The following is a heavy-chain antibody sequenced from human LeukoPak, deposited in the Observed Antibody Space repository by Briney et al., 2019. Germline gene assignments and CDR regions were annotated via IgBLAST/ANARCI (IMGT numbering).Heavy chain of an antibody. D-gene: IGHD2-2*01. J-gene: IGHJ4*02. Sequence: ASVKVSCKASGYTFTSYGISWVRQAPGQGLEWMGWISAYNGNTNYAQKLQGRVTMTTDTSTSTAYMELRSLRSDDTAVYYCARDRKYQLLSGAYFDYWGQETLVTVSS. V-gene: IGHV1-18*01. CDR2: ISAYNGNT. CDR3: ARDRKYQLLSGAYFDY. CDR1: GYTFTSYG.